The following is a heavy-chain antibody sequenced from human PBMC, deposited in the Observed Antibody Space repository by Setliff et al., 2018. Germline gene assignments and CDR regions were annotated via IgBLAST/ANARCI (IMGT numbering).Heavy chain of an antibody. V-gene: IGHV1-18*01. J-gene: IGHJ4*02. D-gene: IGHD3-22*01. CDR1: GSTFTDYG. CDR3: ARINFYVSSGYYYAPEL. Sequence: ASVKVSCKSSGSTFTDYGITWVRQVPGQRLEWMGWINNYNFNTQYAQKFQGRVTVTTDTSTTTAYMELRSLRADDTAVYYCARINFYVSSGYYYAPELWGQGTTVTVSS. CDR2: INNYNFNT.